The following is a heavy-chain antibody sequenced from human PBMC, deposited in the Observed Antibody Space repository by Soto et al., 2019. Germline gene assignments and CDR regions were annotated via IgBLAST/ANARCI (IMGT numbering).Heavy chain of an antibody. D-gene: IGHD2-2*01. J-gene: IGHJ6*03. CDR1: GFTFSSYA. CDR2: ISGSGGST. Sequence: GGSLRLSCAASGFTFSSYAMSWVRQAPGKGLEWVSAISGSGGSTYYADPVKGRFTISRDNSKNTLYLQMNSLRAEDTAVYYCAKGYCSSTSCYLGLYYYYMDVWGKGTTVTVSS. CDR3: AKGYCSSTSCYLGLYYYYMDV. V-gene: IGHV3-23*01.